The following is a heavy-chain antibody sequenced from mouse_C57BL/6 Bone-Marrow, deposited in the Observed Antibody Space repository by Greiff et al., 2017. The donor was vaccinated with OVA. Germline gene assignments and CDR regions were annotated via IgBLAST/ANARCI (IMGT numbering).Heavy chain of an antibody. D-gene: IGHD1-1*01. Sequence: EVQLQQSGPVLVKPGASVKMSCKASGYTFTDYYMNWVKQSHGKSLEWIGVINPYNGGTSYNQKFKGKATLTVDKSSSTAYMELNSLTSEDSAVYYCALYYGSSPFAYWGQGTLVTVSA. CDR1: GYTFTDYY. J-gene: IGHJ3*01. CDR3: ALYYGSSPFAY. CDR2: INPYNGGT. V-gene: IGHV1-19*01.